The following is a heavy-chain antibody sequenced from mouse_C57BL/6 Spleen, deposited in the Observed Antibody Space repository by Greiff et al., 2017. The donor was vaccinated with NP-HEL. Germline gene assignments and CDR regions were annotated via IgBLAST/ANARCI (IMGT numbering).Heavy chain of an antibody. CDR2: IDPETGGT. CDR1: GYTFTDYE. J-gene: IGHJ2*01. V-gene: IGHV1-15*01. Sequence: VQLQQSGAELVRPGASVTLSCKASGYTFTDYEMHWVKQTPVHGLEWIGAIDPETGGTAYNQKFKGKAILTADKSSSTAYMELRSLTSEDSAVYYCTRSIITTVVDDYWGQGTTLTVSS. CDR3: TRSIITTVVDDY. D-gene: IGHD1-1*01.